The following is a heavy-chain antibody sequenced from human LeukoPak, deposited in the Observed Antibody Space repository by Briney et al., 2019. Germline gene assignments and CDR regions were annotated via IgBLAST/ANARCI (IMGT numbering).Heavy chain of an antibody. D-gene: IGHD6-6*01. CDR2: IYTSGST. Sequence: PSGTLSLTCAVSGGSISSGSYYWSWIRQPAGKGLEWIGRIYTSGSTNYNPSLKSRVTISVDTSKNQFSLKLSSVTAADTAVYYCARVLRYSSSYAFDIWGQGTMVTVSS. CDR3: ARVLRYSSSYAFDI. CDR1: GGSISSGSYY. V-gene: IGHV4-61*02. J-gene: IGHJ3*02.